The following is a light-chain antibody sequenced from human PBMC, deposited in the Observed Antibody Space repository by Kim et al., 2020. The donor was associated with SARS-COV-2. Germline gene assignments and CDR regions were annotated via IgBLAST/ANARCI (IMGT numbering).Light chain of an antibody. Sequence: DIQMTQSPSTLSASVGDRVTITCRASQSINIWFAWYQQKPGKAPKLLIYKASTLEGGVPSRFSGSGSGTEFTLTISTLQPDDFASYSCQQYDSHPYTFGQGTKLEI. V-gene: IGKV1-5*03. CDR3: QQYDSHPYT. CDR2: KAS. J-gene: IGKJ2*01. CDR1: QSINIW.